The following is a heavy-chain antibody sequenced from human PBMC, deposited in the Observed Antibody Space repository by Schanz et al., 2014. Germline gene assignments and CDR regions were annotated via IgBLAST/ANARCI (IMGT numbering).Heavy chain of an antibody. V-gene: IGHV3-48*01. CDR3: ARPSDSSWYMDV. J-gene: IGHJ6*03. CDR2: ISSSSSTI. Sequence: VYLVESGGGLVQPGGSLRLSCATSGFTFITYTMNWVRQTPGKGLEWVSYISSSSSTIYYADSVKGRFTISRDNAKNSLYLQMNSLRAEDTAVYYCARPSDSSWYMDVWGKGTTVTVSS. CDR1: GFTFITYT. D-gene: IGHD2-21*02.